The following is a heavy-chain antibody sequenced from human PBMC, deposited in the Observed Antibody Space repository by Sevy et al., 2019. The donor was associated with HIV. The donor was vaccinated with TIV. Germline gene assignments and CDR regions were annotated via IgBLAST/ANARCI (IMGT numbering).Heavy chain of an antibody. CDR2: IYPGDSDT. CDR1: GYSFTNYW. V-gene: IGHV5-51*01. Sequence: GESLKISCKGSGYSFTNYWIGWVRQMPGKGLEWMGIIYPGDSDTKYSPSFQGQVTVSADKSIGTAYLQWNSLKASDTATYYCARHQRYCSVGACFLDYWGQGTLVTVSS. D-gene: IGHD2-15*01. CDR3: ARHQRYCSVGACFLDY. J-gene: IGHJ4*02.